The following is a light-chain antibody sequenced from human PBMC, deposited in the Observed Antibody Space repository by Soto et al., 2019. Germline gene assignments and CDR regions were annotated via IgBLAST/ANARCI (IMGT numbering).Light chain of an antibody. V-gene: IGKV2-28*01. Sequence: EIVLTQSPLSLPVTPGEPASISCRSTQSLLQSNGNTYLDWYLQKPGQSPQLLISFGSSRASGVPERFRGSGSGTDFTLKISRGEAADVGVYYCLQALETPLTFGGGTKVEIK. CDR2: FGS. CDR1: QSLLQSNGNTY. CDR3: LQALETPLT. J-gene: IGKJ4*01.